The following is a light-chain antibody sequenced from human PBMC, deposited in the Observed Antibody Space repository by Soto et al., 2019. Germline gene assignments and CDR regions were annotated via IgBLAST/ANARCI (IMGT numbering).Light chain of an antibody. CDR2: EVS. V-gene: IGLV2-8*01. CDR3: SSYAGSNNLV. CDR1: SSDVGGYNY. J-gene: IGLJ2*01. Sequence: QSALTQPPSASGSPGQSVTISCTGTSSDVGGYNYVSWYQQHPGKAPKLMIYEVSKRPSGVPDRFSGSKSGNTASLTGSGIQAEYEADYYCSSYAGSNNLVFGGGTKLTVL.